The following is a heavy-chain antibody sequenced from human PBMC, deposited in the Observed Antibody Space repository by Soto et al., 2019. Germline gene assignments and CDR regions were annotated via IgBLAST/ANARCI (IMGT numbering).Heavy chain of an antibody. V-gene: IGHV2-5*02. CDR1: GFSLSTSGVG. CDR3: PRSRGFYAFDI. CDR2: LYWDDDK. J-gene: IGHJ3*02. Sequence: QITLKESGPTLVKPTQTLTLTCTFSGFSLSTSGVGVGWIRQPPGKALEWLALLYWDDDKRYSPSLKSRLTITKDTSKNQVVLTMTNMDPVDTATYYWPRSRGFYAFDIWGQGTMVTVSS. D-gene: IGHD4-17*01.